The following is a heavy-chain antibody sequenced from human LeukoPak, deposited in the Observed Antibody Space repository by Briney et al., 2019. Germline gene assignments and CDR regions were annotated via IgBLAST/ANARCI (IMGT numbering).Heavy chain of an antibody. CDR1: GFTFSSYD. J-gene: IGHJ4*02. V-gene: IGHV3-33*01. Sequence: GRSLRLSCAASGFTFSSYDMHWVRQAPGKGLEWVAVIWSDGSDKYYEDSVKGRFTISRDNSKNTLDLQMNSLRAEDTAVYYCARAPQWLLFDYWGQGTLVTVSS. CDR2: IWSDGSDK. D-gene: IGHD3-22*01. CDR3: ARAPQWLLFDY.